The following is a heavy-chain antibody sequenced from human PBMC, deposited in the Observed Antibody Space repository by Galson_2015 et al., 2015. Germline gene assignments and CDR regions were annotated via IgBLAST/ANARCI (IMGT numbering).Heavy chain of an antibody. D-gene: IGHD4-17*01. V-gene: IGHV1-69*17. Sequence: QSGAEVKKPGESLTISCKASGGTFSSYAISWVRQAPGQGLEWMGGIIPIFGIANYAQKFQGRVTITADKSTSTAYMELSSLRSEDTAVYYCARSDHIKIDYGDFRSTTLDYWGQGTLVTVSS. CDR2: IIPIFGIA. CDR1: GGTFSSYA. J-gene: IGHJ4*02. CDR3: ARSDHIKIDYGDFRSTTLDY.